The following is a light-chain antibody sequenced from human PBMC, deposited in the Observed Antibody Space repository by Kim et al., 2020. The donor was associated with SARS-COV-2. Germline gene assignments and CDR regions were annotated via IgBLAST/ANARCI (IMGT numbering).Light chain of an antibody. CDR2: EVT. CDR1: SIDFGIYTL. CDR3: NSYAGNNNLL. V-gene: IGLV2-8*01. Sequence: GQSVTSTCTGPSIDFGIYTLVPWYQPHPRKAPKLVIYEVTKRPSGVPDRFSGSKSGNTASLTVSGLQAEDEADYYCNSYAGNNNLLFGGGTQLTVL. J-gene: IGLJ2*01.